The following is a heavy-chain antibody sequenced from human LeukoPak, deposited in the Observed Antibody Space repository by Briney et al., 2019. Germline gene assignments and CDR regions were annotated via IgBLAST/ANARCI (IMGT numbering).Heavy chain of an antibody. CDR3: AGGARRQQPFDY. Sequence: PGGSLRLSCAASEFTVSSNYMNWVRQAPGKGLEWVSVIYSGGSTYYADSVKSRFTISKDNSKNTLYLQMNSLRAEDTAVYYCAGGARRQQPFDYWGQGTLVTVSS. J-gene: IGHJ4*02. V-gene: IGHV3-66*01. CDR1: EFTVSSNY. CDR2: IYSGGST. D-gene: IGHD6-13*01.